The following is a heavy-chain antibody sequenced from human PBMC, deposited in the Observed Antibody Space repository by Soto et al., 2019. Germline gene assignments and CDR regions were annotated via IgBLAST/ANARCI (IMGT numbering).Heavy chain of an antibody. CDR3: AKGDSTTHGDSFDI. J-gene: IGHJ3*02. CDR2: IYHSGRT. CDR1: GGSISFYN. Sequence: QVQLQESGPGLVKPSETLSLTCSVSGGSISFYNWNWIRHSPGKGLEWIGYIYHSGRTNYHPSLKSRVTISVDTSKNQFSLQLSSVTAADTAVYYCAKGDSTTHGDSFDIWGQGTMVTVSP. D-gene: IGHD6-13*01. V-gene: IGHV4-59*01.